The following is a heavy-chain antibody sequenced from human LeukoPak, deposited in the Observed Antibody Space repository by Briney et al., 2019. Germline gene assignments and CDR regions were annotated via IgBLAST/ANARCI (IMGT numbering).Heavy chain of an antibody. J-gene: IGHJ3*02. CDR2: IYYSGST. CDR1: GGSISSYY. Sequence: PSETLSLTCTVSGGSISSYYWSWIRQPPGKGLEWIGYIYYSGSTNCNPSLKSRVTISVDTSKNQFSLKLSSVTAADTAVYYCARGALYYYDSSGFDAFDIWGQGTMVTVSS. V-gene: IGHV4-59*01. D-gene: IGHD3-22*01. CDR3: ARGALYYYDSSGFDAFDI.